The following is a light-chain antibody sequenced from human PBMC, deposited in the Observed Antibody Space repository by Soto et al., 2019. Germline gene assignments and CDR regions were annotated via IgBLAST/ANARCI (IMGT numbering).Light chain of an antibody. CDR1: NSDVGSYNY. J-gene: IGLJ2*01. V-gene: IGLV2-14*01. CDR3: SSYAGSNTYVI. Sequence: QSVLTQPASVSGSPGQSINISCTGTNSDVGSYNYVSWYQRHPDKAPNLVIYEVSNRPLGVSNRFSGSKSGNTASLAISGLQTEDEADYYCSSYAGSNTYVIFGGGTKVTVL. CDR2: EVS.